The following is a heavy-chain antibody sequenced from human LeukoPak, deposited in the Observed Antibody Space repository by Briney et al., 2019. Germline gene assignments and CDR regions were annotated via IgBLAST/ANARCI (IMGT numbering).Heavy chain of an antibody. V-gene: IGHV4-4*02. D-gene: IGHD2-8*01. J-gene: IGHJ4*02. CDR3: ARDFEDIVLMVTYYFDY. Sequence: PSETLSLTCAVSGGSISSSNWWSWVRQPPGKGLEWIGEIYHSGSTYYNPSLKSRVTISVDTSKNQFSLKLSSVTAADTAVYYCARDFEDIVLMVTYYFDYWGQGTLVTVSS. CDR1: GGSISSSNW. CDR2: IYHSGST.